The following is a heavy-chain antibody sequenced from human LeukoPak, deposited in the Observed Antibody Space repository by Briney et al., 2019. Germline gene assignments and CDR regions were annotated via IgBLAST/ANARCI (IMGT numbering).Heavy chain of an antibody. CDR2: INHSGST. CDR1: GGSFSGYY. V-gene: IGHV4-34*01. Sequence: PSETLSLTCAVYGGSFSGYYWSWIRQPPGKGLEWIGEINHSGSTNYNPSLKSRVTISVDTSKNQFSLKLSSVTAADTAVYYCARERYCSGGSCYSKNWFDPWGQGTLVTVSS. D-gene: IGHD2-15*01. J-gene: IGHJ5*02. CDR3: ARERYCSGGSCYSKNWFDP.